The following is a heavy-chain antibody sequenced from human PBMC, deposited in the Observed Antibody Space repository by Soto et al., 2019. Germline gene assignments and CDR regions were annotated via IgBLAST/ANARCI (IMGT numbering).Heavy chain of an antibody. V-gene: IGHV3-30-3*01. CDR3: ARDAFDI. CDR1: GFTFSSYA. Sequence: LRLSCAASGFTFSSYAMHWVRQAPGKGLEWVAVISYDGSNKYYADSVKGRFTISRDNSKNTLYLQMNSLRAEDTAVYYCARDAFDIWGQGTMVTVSS. CDR2: ISYDGSNK. J-gene: IGHJ3*02.